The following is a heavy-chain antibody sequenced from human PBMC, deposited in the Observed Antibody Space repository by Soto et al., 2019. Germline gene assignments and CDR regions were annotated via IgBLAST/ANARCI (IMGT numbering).Heavy chain of an antibody. Sequence: QVQLQESGPGLVKPSETLSLTCTVSGDSVSSGSYFWSWIRQPPGRGLEWIGYTYYSGSTYYNPPLKSRLTISVDTSKNQFSLKLSSVTAADTAVYYCASYSSGWYDVIYWGQGTLVTVSS. CDR2: TYYSGST. CDR1: GDSVSSGSYF. V-gene: IGHV4-61*01. J-gene: IGHJ4*02. CDR3: ASYSSGWYDVIY. D-gene: IGHD6-19*01.